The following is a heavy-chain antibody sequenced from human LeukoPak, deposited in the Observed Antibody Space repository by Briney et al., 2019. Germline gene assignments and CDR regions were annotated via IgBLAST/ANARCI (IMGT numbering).Heavy chain of an antibody. J-gene: IGHJ4*02. Sequence: SGTLSLTCAVSGGSISSHNWWIWVRQPPGKGLEWIGEIYHSGSTNYNPSLKSRVTISVDKSKNQFSLNLSSVTAADTAVYYCAMHSGWSGPDCWGQGSLVTVSS. D-gene: IGHD6-19*01. CDR3: AMHSGWSGPDC. V-gene: IGHV4-4*02. CDR1: GGSISSHNW. CDR2: IYHSGST.